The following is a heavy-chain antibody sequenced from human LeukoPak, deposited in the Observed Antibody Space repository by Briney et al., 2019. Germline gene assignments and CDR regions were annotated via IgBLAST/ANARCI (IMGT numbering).Heavy chain of an antibody. V-gene: IGHV4-59*08. CDR1: GGSISNYY. D-gene: IGHD6-13*01. Sequence: SETLSLTCTVSGGSISNYYWNWIRQPPGKGLEWIGYIHYSGSTNHNPSLKSRVTMSVDTSKNQFSLRLSSVTAADTAVYYCASTSSWDHYYYYYGMDVWGQGTTVTVSS. CDR3: ASTSSWDHYYYYYGMDV. J-gene: IGHJ6*02. CDR2: IHYSGST.